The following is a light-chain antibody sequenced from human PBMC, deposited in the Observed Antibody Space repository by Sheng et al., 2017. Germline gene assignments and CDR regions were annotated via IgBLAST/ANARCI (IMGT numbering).Light chain of an antibody. Sequence: DIVMTQSPDSLSVSLGERATINCKSSQSVLYSPNNKNYLGWYQQKPGQPPKLLIHWASAREPGVPDRFSGSGSGTDFTLTITNVQAEDVAVYYCQQSYSRPTFGRGTRVDI. CDR2: WAS. CDR1: QSVLYSPNNKNY. CDR3: QQSYSRPT. J-gene: IGKJ1*01. V-gene: IGKV4-1*01.